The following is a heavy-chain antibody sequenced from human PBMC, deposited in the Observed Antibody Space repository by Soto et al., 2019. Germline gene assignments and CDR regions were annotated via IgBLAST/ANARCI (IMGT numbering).Heavy chain of an antibody. Sequence: PWETLSLTCTVSGGSFKSGSYSWNGIRQPPGKGLEWIGYVYHTGRASYNPSLKSRVSISVDTSKDQFSLKLHSVTAADIAVYFCARDFVYFATGGQGTLVTVSS. V-gene: IGHV4-61*01. CDR3: ARDFVYFAT. J-gene: IGHJ4*02. CDR1: GGSFKSGSYS. D-gene: IGHD3-3*01. CDR2: VYHTGRA.